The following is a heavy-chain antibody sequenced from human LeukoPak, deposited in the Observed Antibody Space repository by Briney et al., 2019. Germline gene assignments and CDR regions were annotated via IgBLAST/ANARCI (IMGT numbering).Heavy chain of an antibody. Sequence: PGGSLRLSCAASGFIVSSNYMNWVRQAPGKGLEWVSTIYDDNTYYADSVKGRFAISTDNSKNTLYLQMNSLRVEDTAVYFCAARKVRGVWFYLDYWGQGTLVTVSS. CDR2: IYDDNT. J-gene: IGHJ4*02. V-gene: IGHV3-53*01. CDR3: AARKVRGVWFYLDY. D-gene: IGHD3-10*01. CDR1: GFIVSSNY.